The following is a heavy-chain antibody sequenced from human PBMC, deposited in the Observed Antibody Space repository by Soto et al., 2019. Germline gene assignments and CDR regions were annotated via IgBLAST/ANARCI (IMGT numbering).Heavy chain of an antibody. CDR2: IIPIFGTA. V-gene: IGHV1-69*06. CDR3: AREVGYCSSTSCYTYYYYGMDV. J-gene: IGHJ6*02. CDR1: GGTFSSYA. D-gene: IGHD2-2*02. Sequence: AASVKVSCKASGGTFSSYAISWVRQAPGQGLEWMGGIIPIFGTANYAQKFQGRVTITADKSTSTAYMELSSLRSEDTAVYYCAREVGYCSSTSCYTYYYYGMDVWGQGTTVTVSS.